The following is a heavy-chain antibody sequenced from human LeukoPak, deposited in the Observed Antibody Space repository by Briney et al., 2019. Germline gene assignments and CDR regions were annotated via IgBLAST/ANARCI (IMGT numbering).Heavy chain of an antibody. CDR2: ISGSGGST. D-gene: IGHD2-21*02. CDR1: GFTFSSYA. J-gene: IGHJ6*02. CDR3: AKGIYCGGDCSPYYYYGMDV. Sequence: GGSLRLSCAASGFTFSSYAMSWVRQAPGKGLEWVPAISGSGGSTYYADSVKGRFTISKDNSKNTLYLQMNSLRAEDTAVYYCAKGIYCGGDCSPYYYYGMDVWGQGTTVTVSS. V-gene: IGHV3-23*01.